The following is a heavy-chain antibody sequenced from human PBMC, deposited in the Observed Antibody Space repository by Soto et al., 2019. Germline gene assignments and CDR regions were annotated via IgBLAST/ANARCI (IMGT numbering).Heavy chain of an antibody. J-gene: IGHJ4*02. V-gene: IGHV4-30-2*01. CDR3: GRGKTQYFFDF. CDR2: IYRSGTT. D-gene: IGHD1-26*01. CDR1: DCSVSGGTYS. Sequence: LSLTGDISDCSVSGGTYSWTFIRQAPRKGLEWIGYIYRSGTTYYNPSLKSRLSISVDRSRNQFYLNLTSVTAADTAVYYCGRGKTQYFFDFWGQGNLVTVSS.